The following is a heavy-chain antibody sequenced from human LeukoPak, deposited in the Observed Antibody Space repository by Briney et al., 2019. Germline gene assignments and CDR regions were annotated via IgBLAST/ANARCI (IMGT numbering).Heavy chain of an antibody. CDR1: GFTFNYDA. D-gene: IGHD3-16*01. CDR3: AKDDKGGFYFDY. V-gene: IGHV3-23*01. J-gene: IGHJ4*02. Sequence: QAGGSLRLSCAASGFTFNYDAISWVRQAPGKGLEWVSSVRGSGGSTYYSDSVRGRFTISRDISKNTVYLQMNSLRAEDTAMYYCAKDDKGGFYFDYWGQGTLVTVSS. CDR2: VRGSGGST.